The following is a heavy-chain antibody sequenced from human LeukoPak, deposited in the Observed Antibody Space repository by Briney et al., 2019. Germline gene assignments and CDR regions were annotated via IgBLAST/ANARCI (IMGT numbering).Heavy chain of an antibody. J-gene: IGHJ4*02. Sequence: GGSLRLSCAASGFTVSSNYMSWVRQAPGKGLEWVSVIYSGGSTYYADSVKGRFTISRDNSKNTLYLQMNSLRAEDTAVYYCASLTSSHYYGSGSPYYWGQGTLVTVSS. CDR3: ASLTSSHYYGSGSPYY. CDR1: GFTVSSNY. V-gene: IGHV3-66*01. D-gene: IGHD3-10*01. CDR2: IYSGGST.